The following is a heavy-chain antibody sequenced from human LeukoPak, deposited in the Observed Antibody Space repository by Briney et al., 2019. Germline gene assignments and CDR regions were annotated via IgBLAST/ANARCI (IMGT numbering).Heavy chain of an antibody. J-gene: IGHJ4*02. CDR1: GYSIGSRNYY. CDR3: ARHSSDYGSGSYSEPFDV. CDR2: IHYTGAT. D-gene: IGHD3-10*01. Sequence: SETLSLTCTVSGYSIGSRNYYWGWIRQPPGKGLEWIGTIHYTGATYYNPSLKGRLTMFVDRSKNQFSLKMRSLTAADAALYFCARHSSDYGSGSYSEPFDVWGQGSLVVVSS. V-gene: IGHV4-39*01.